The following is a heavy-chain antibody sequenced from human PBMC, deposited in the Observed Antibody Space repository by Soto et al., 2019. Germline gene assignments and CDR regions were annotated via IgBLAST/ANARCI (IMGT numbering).Heavy chain of an antibody. Sequence: SGPTLFNPTHTLTLTCTVSVFSLSASGICLIWIRQLPGNALEFLALIDWDDDKYYSTSLKTRLTISKDTSKNQVVLTMTNMDPVDKETYYCARLVEMAKISGYYFDYWGQGTLVTVSS. V-gene: IGHV2-70*01. CDR3: ARLVEMAKISGYYFDY. D-gene: IGHD3-3*02. CDR1: VFSLSASGIC. J-gene: IGHJ4*02. CDR2: IDWDDDK.